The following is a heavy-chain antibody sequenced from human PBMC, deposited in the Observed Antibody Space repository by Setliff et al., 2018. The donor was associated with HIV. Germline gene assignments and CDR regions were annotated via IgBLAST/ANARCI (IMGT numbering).Heavy chain of an antibody. V-gene: IGHV4-31*03. D-gene: IGHD6-19*01. J-gene: IGHJ4*02. CDR1: GGSINSGHYY. CDR3: ARKGAGTGEFDY. CDR2: IYYTGST. Sequence: SETLSLTCTVSGGSINSGHYYWSWIRHHPGKGLEWIGYIYYTGSTYFNPSLKSRVTLSIDTSKNQFSLKLSSVTALDTAVYYCARKGAGTGEFDYWGQGTLVTVSS.